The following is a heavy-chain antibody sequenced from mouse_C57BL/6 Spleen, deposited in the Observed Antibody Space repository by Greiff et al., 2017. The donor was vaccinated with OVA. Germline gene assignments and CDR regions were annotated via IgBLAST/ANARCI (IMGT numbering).Heavy chain of an antibody. CDR1: GYAFTNYL. D-gene: IGHD2-1*01. Sequence: QVQLQQSGAELVRPGTSVKVSCKASGYAFTNYLIEWVKQRPGQGLEWIGVINPGSGGTNYNEKFKGKATLTAEKSSSTAYMQLSSLTSEDSAVYFCARRVYGNYVFDYWGQGTTLTASS. CDR3: ARRVYGNYVFDY. CDR2: INPGSGGT. V-gene: IGHV1-54*01. J-gene: IGHJ2*01.